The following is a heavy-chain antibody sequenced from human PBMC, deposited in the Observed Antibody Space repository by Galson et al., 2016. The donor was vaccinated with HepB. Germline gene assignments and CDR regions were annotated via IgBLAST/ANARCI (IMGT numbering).Heavy chain of an antibody. J-gene: IGHJ3*02. CDR2: MHYTGTT. CDR3: ARDYDGWAVFAFDI. V-gene: IGHV4-59*11. Sequence: ETLSLTCTVSGGSISSHYWSWIRQPPGKELEWIGYMHYTGTTNYNPSLKSRVTTSVDTSNNQFSLRLSSVTAADTAVYYCARDYDGWAVFAFDIWGQGTMVTVSP. D-gene: IGHD3-22*01. CDR1: GGSISSHY.